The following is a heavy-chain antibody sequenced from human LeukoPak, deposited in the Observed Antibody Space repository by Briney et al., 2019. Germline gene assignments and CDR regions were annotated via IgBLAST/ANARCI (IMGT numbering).Heavy chain of an antibody. D-gene: IGHD3-10*01. CDR3: ARDVLLWFGETRNYGMDV. J-gene: IGHJ6*02. CDR2: INWNGGST. CDR1: GFTFDDYG. V-gene: IGHV3-20*04. Sequence: PGRSLRLSCAASGFTFDDYGMSWVRQAPGKGLEWVSGINWNGGSTGYADSVKGRFTISRDNAKNSLYLQMNSLRAEDTALYYCARDVLLWFGETRNYGMDVWGQGTTVTVSS.